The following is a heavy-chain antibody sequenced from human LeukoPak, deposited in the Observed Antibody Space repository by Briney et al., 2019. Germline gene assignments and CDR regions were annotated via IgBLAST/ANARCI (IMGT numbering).Heavy chain of an antibody. V-gene: IGHV1-46*01. J-gene: IGHJ4*02. CDR3: ARDSPGIPD. CDR1: GYTFTSYS. CDR2: INPRSGST. D-gene: IGHD1-14*01. Sequence: ASVKVSCKASGYTFTSYSIHWVRQAPGQGLEWVGIINPRSGSTNYPQKFQGRVTMTRDTFTSTVYMELSSLRSGDTAVYYCARDSPGIPDWGQGTLVTVSS.